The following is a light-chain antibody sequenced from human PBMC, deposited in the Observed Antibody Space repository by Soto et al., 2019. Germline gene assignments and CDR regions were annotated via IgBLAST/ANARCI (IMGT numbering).Light chain of an antibody. Sequence: EIVLTQSPGTLSLSPGERATLSCRASQSVSSSYLAWYQQKPCQAPRLLIYGASSKATGIPDRFSGSGSRTDFTLTISRLEPEDLAVYYCQNYASSWTVGQGTKVEIK. CDR1: QSVSSSY. CDR2: GAS. V-gene: IGKV3-20*01. CDR3: QNYASSWT. J-gene: IGKJ1*01.